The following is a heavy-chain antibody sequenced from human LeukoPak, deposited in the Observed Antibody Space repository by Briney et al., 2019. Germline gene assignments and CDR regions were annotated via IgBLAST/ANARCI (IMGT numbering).Heavy chain of an antibody. V-gene: IGHV3-48*04. CDR1: GFTFSSYS. J-gene: IGHJ4*02. CDR3: ASWKIVATIGIDY. CDR2: ISSSSSTI. Sequence: PGGSLRLSCAASGFTFSSYSMNWVRQAPGKGLEWVSYISSSSSTIYYADSVKGRFTISRDNAKNSLYLQMNSLRAEDTAVYYCASWKIVATIGIDYWGQGTLVTVSS. D-gene: IGHD5-12*01.